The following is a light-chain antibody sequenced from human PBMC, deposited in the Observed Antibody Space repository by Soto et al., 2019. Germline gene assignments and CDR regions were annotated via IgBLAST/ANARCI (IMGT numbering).Light chain of an antibody. CDR3: QQYSTWPPYT. CDR1: QSVSSN. J-gene: IGKJ2*01. CDR2: GAS. V-gene: IGKV3-15*01. Sequence: EMVMTQSPATLSVSPGERATLSCRASQSVSSNVAWYQLKPGQAPRLLIFGASTRASGIPARFSVSGSGTAFTLTISSLQSEDFAVYYCQQYSTWPPYTFGQGTKLEIK.